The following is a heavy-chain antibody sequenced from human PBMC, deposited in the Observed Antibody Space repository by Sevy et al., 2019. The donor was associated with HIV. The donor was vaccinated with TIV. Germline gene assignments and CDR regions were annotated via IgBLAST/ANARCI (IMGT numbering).Heavy chain of an antibody. CDR2: FDPEDDER. CDR3: ATTKDYYGSSAYPVDY. Sequence: ASVKVSCKVSGYTLTAFAMHWVRQAPGKGLEWMGTFDPEDDERIYAQKFQGRVSMTEDTSADTAYMELSSLRSEDTAIYYCATTKDYYGSSAYPVDYWGQGTLVTVSS. J-gene: IGHJ4*02. CDR1: GYTLTAFA. D-gene: IGHD3-22*01. V-gene: IGHV1-24*01.